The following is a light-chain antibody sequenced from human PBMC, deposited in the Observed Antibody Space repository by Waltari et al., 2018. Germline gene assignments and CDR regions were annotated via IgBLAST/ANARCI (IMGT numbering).Light chain of an antibody. CDR2: EVS. Sequence: QSALTQPASVSGSPGQSITISCSGTDSDVGAYDFVSWYQQHPGKAPHLIIYEVSNRPSGTSSRFAASKSGNTASLTISGLQAEDEADYYCSSYTTSSAPGVFGTGTRVTVL. CDR1: DSDVGAYDF. V-gene: IGLV2-14*01. J-gene: IGLJ1*01. CDR3: SSYTTSSAPGV.